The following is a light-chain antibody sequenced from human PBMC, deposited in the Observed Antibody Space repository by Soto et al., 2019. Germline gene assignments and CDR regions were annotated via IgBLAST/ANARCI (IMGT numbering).Light chain of an antibody. CDR1: SSDVGGYNY. J-gene: IGLJ3*02. V-gene: IGLV2-14*01. CDR3: SSYTSSSTLV. Sequence: QSAMTQTASVSGSPGQTVTISCTGTSSDVGGYNYVSWYQQHPGKAPKLMIYEVSNRPSGVSNRFSGSKSGNTASQTISGHQTEDEAYYYCSSYTSSSTLVFGGGTKLTVL. CDR2: EVS.